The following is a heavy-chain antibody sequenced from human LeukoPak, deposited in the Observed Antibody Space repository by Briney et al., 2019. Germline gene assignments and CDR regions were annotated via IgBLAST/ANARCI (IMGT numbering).Heavy chain of an antibody. CDR3: ARGFYDSSGYYVDGPAFDI. V-gene: IGHV1-18*01. Sequence: GASVKVSCKASGYTFTSYGISWVRQAPGQGLEWMGWISAYNGNTNYAQKFQGRVSMTTGTSTSTAYMELRSLRSDDTAVYYCARGFYDSSGYYVDGPAFDIWGQGTRVTVSS. CDR1: GYTFTSYG. J-gene: IGHJ3*02. D-gene: IGHD3-22*01. CDR2: ISAYNGNT.